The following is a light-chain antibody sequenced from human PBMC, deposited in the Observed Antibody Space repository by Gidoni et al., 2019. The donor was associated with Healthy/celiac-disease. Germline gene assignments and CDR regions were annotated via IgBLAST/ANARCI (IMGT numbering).Light chain of an antibody. CDR2: SNN. Sequence: QSVLTQPPSASGTHGQRVPISCSGSSSNIGSNTVNWYQQLPGTAPKLLIYSNNQRPSGVPDRFSGSKSGTSASLAISGLQSEDEADYYCAAWDDSLNGPVVFGGGTKLTVL. J-gene: IGLJ2*01. CDR1: SSNIGSNT. CDR3: AAWDDSLNGPVV. V-gene: IGLV1-44*01.